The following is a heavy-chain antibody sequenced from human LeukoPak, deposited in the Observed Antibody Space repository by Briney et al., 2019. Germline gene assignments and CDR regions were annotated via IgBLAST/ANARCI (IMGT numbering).Heavy chain of an antibody. V-gene: IGHV3-30*18. D-gene: IGHD6-13*01. CDR2: ISYDGSNK. Sequence: GGSLRLSCAASGFTFSSYGMHWVRQAPGKGLEWVAVISYDGSNKYHADSVKGRFTISRDNSKNTLYLQMNSLRAEDTAVYYCAKGGIAAAGTYYYGMDVWGQGTTVTVSS. CDR1: GFTFSSYG. CDR3: AKGGIAAAGTYYYGMDV. J-gene: IGHJ6*02.